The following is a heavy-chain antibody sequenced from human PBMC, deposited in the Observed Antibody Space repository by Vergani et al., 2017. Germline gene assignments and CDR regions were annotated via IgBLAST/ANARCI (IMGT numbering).Heavy chain of an antibody. D-gene: IGHD3-3*01. V-gene: IGHV3-48*03. CDR2: ISSSGSTI. CDR1: GFTFSSYE. Sequence: EVQLVESGGGLVQPGGSLRLSCAASGFTFSSYEMNWVRQAPGKGLEWVSYISSSGSTIYHADSVKGRFTISRDNAKNSLYLQMNSLRAEDTAVYYCASSRTIFGVVIPYFDYWGQGTLVTVSS. CDR3: ASSRTIFGVVIPYFDY. J-gene: IGHJ4*02.